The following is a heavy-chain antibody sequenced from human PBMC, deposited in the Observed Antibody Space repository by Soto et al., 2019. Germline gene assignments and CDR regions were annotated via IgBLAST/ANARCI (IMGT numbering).Heavy chain of an antibody. V-gene: IGHV6-1*01. J-gene: IGHJ6*03. D-gene: IGHD6-6*01. Sequence: SQTLSLTCAISGDSVSSNSAACNWIRLSPSRGLEWLARTYYRSRWYNDYAVSVRSRITVNPDTSKNQFSLQLSSVTAADTAVYYCARVKAARPDYMDVWGKGTTVTVSS. CDR2: TYYRSRWYN. CDR3: ARVKAARPDYMDV. CDR1: GDSVSSNSAA.